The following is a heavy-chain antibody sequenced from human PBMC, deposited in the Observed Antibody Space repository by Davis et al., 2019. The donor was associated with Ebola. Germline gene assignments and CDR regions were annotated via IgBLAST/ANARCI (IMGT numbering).Heavy chain of an antibody. CDR2: INPNSGGT. D-gene: IGHD3-22*01. Sequence: ASVKVSCKASGYTFTGYYMHWVRQAPGQGLEWMGWINPNSGGTNYAQKFQGRVTMTRDTSISTAYMELSRLRSDDTAVYYCARNVGHDSSGYNLGYYYYYGMDVWGQGTTVTVSS. V-gene: IGHV1-2*02. CDR3: ARNVGHDSSGYNLGYYYYYGMDV. CDR1: GYTFTGYY. J-gene: IGHJ6*02.